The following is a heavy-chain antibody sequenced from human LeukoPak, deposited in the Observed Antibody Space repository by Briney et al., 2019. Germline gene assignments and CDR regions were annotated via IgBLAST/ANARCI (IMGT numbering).Heavy chain of an antibody. D-gene: IGHD1-7*01. CDR2: TSSSSSTI. J-gene: IGHJ4*02. V-gene: IGHV3-48*02. CDR3: VRDLVSIRGTFDY. Sequence: PGGSLTLSCAAHGFTFSNYAMKWLRQAPGKGLKWVSYTSSSSSTIFYAFSVKGRFTISRDTAKISLFLEMNSRRDEDTAVYDCVRDLVSIRGTFDYWGQGTLVTVSS. CDR1: GFTFSNYA.